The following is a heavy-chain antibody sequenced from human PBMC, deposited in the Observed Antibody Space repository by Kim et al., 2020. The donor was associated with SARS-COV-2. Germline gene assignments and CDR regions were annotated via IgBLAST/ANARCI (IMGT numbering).Heavy chain of an antibody. CDR1: GGSFSGYY. Sequence: SETLSLTCAVYGGSFSGYYWSWIRQPPGKGLEWIGEINHSGSTNYNPSPKSRVSISVDTSKNQFSLKLSTVTAADTAVYYCARGRIRVCATLPMDYWGQGTLVTVSS. CDR3: ARGRIRVCATLPMDY. J-gene: IGHJ4*02. D-gene: IGHD2-8*01. V-gene: IGHV4-34*01. CDR2: INHSGST.